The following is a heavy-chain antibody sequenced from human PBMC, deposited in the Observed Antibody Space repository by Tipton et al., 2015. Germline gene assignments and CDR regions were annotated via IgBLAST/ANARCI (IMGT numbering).Heavy chain of an antibody. CDR1: GFTFNSYG. V-gene: IGHV3-30*18. Sequence: SLRLSCVGSGFTFNSYGMHWVRQAPGKGLEWVAVISYDGTNKYYADSVKGRFTISRDNSKNAPYLQMNSLRPGDTAVYYCANSHSGYYDSRCRPYYFGSWGQGTLVSVSS. CDR2: ISYDGTNK. J-gene: IGHJ4*02. CDR3: ANSHSGYYDSRCRPYYFGS. D-gene: IGHD3-22*01.